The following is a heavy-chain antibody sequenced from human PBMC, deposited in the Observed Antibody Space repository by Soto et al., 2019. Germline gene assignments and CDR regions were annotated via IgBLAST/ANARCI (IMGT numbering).Heavy chain of an antibody. J-gene: IGHJ4*02. CDR1: GGSISRGVYS. Sequence: PSETLSLTCAVSGGSISRGVYSWIWIRQPPGKGLEWIGYIYHSGSTYYNPSLKSRVTISVDRSKNQFSLKLSSVTAADTAVYYCARQVDSSGYYSYYFDYWGQGTLVTVSS. CDR2: IYHSGST. CDR3: ARQVDSSGYYSYYFDY. V-gene: IGHV4-30-2*01. D-gene: IGHD3-22*01.